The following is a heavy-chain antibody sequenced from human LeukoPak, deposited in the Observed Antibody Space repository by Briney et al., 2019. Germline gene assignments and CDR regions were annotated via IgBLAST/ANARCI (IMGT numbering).Heavy chain of an antibody. CDR1: GFTFSSYW. J-gene: IGHJ6*03. CDR3: ARGQYSSSSVYYYYYYMDV. D-gene: IGHD6-6*01. V-gene: IGHV3-53*01. Sequence: GGSLRLSCAAPGFTFSSYWMHWVRQAPGKGLEWVSLIYSGGTIYYADSVKGRFTISRDNSKNTVYLQMNSLRAEDTAVYYCARGQYSSSSVYYYYYYMDVWGKGTTVTVSS. CDR2: IYSGGTI.